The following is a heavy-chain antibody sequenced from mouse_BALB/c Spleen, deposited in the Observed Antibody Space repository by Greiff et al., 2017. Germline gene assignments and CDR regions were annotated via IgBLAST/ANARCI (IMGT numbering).Heavy chain of an antibody. Sequence: DVHLVESGPGLVKPSQSLSLTCTVTGYSITSDYAWNWIRQFPGNKLEWMGYISYSGSTSYNPSLKSRISITRDTSKNQFFLQLNSVTTEDTATYYCAREGLSFAYWGQGTLVTVSA. J-gene: IGHJ3*01. D-gene: IGHD1-1*02. CDR1: GYSITSDYA. CDR3: AREGLSFAY. V-gene: IGHV3-2*02. CDR2: ISYSGST.